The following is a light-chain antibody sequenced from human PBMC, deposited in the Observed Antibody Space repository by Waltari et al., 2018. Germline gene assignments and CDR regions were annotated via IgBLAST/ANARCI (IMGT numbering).Light chain of an antibody. J-gene: IGLJ2*01. CDR2: YDD. V-gene: IGLV1-36*01. CDR1: SSHVGENA. CDR3: AAWDDSLNGVL. Sequence: QSVLTQPPSASGAPGQRVTISCSGSSSHVGENAVNWYQQLPGKAPQLLIYYDDLLPSGVSDRFSGSKSGTSASLAISGLQSEDEATYFCAAWDDSLNGVLFDGGTKLTVL.